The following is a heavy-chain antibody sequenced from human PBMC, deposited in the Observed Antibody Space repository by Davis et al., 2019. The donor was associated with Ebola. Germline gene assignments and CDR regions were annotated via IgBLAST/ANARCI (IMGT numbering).Heavy chain of an antibody. V-gene: IGHV6-1*01. CDR3: ARYTWNNRVFDP. J-gene: IGHJ5*02. CDR1: GDTVSSNSGA. Sequence: LRLSCDTSGDTVSSNSGAWNWIRQSPSRGLEWLGRTYYSSKWYKDYAVSVKSRITINLDTSKNQFSLQLNSVTPEDTAVYYCARYTWNNRVFDPWGQGTLVTVSS. CDR2: TYYSSKWYK. D-gene: IGHD1/OR15-1a*01.